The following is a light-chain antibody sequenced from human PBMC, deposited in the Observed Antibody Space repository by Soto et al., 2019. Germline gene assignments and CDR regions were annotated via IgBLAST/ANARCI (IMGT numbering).Light chain of an antibody. J-gene: IGLJ1*01. V-gene: IGLV2-11*01. CDR2: NVT. CDR3: CSHAGSYTYV. Sequence: QSVLTQPRSVSGSPGQSLTISCTGTSSDVGGYNYVSWYQQYPGKVPELMIYNVTKRPSGVPDRFSGSKSGNTASLTISGLQAEDEADYYCCSHAGSYTYVFGTGTKVTV. CDR1: SSDVGGYNY.